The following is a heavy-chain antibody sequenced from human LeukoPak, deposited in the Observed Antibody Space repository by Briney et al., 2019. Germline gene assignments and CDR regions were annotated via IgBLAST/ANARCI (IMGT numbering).Heavy chain of an antibody. CDR2: ISSISSTI. V-gene: IGHV3-48*01. J-gene: IGHJ5*02. D-gene: IGHD6-13*01. CDR1: GFTFSSYG. CDR3: TRSRWSPLGWFDL. Sequence: GGSLRLSCAASGFTFSSYGMTWVRQAPGKGLEGVSYISSISSTIYYADSVKGRFTTSRDNAKNSLYLQLNSLRAEDTAVYDCTRSRWSPLGWFDLWGQGTLVTFSS.